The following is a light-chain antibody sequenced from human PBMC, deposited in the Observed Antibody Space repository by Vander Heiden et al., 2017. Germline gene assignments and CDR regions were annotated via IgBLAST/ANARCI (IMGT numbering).Light chain of an antibody. CDR3: CSYAGSYSFV. J-gene: IGLJ1*01. V-gene: IGLV2-11*01. CDR1: SSGVGGSNY. Sequence: QSALTQPRSVSGSPGQSVTISCTGTSSGVGGSNYVSWYQQPPGKAPKLIIYDVTRRPSGVPGRFSGSKSGNTASLTISGLQAEDEADYHCCSYAGSYSFVFATGTKVTVL. CDR2: DVT.